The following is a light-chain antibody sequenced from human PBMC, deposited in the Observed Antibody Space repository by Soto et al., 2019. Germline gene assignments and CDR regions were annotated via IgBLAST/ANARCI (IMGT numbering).Light chain of an antibody. CDR1: QSVSSY. J-gene: IGKJ5*01. CDR3: QQYIKWPLT. CDR2: DAS. V-gene: IGKV3-15*01. Sequence: EIGLTESPAPLSLSPGARATLSCRASQSVSSYLAWYQQKPGQAPRLPISDASTRATGIPARFSGSGSGTEFTLTVSSLQSEDFAVYYCQQYIKWPLTFGQGTRLEI.